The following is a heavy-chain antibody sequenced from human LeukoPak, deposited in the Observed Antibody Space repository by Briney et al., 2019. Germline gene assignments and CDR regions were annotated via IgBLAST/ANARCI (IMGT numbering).Heavy chain of an antibody. J-gene: IGHJ4*02. CDR2: INPAGSTA. Sequence: GGSLRLSCAASGFTFSTYWTHWVRQAPGKGLVWVSHINPAGSTAFYADSVKGRFTISRDNAKNTVYLQMSSLGAEDTAVYYCGRGMIGAYGSDYWGQGTLVTVSS. CDR1: GFTFSTYW. V-gene: IGHV3-74*01. D-gene: IGHD3-10*01. CDR3: GRGMIGAYGSDY.